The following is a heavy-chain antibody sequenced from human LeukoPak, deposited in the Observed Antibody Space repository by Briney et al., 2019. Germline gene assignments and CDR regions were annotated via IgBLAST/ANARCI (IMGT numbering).Heavy chain of an antibody. J-gene: IGHJ6*02. V-gene: IGHV1-69*04. D-gene: IGHD3-10*01. Sequence: SVKVSCKASGGTFSSYAISWVRQAPGQGLEWMGRIIPIFGIANYAQKFQGRVTITADKSTSTAYMELSSLRSEDTAVYYCARGLGSGSYYNSYYYYGIDVWGQGTTVTVSS. CDR3: ARGLGSGSYYNSYYYYGIDV. CDR1: GGTFSSYA. CDR2: IIPIFGIA.